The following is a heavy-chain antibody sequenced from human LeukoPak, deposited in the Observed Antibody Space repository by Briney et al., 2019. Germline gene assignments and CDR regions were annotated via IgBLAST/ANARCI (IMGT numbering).Heavy chain of an antibody. CDR1: GGSFSGYY. CDR2: INHSGST. J-gene: IGHJ4*02. D-gene: IGHD3-10*01. V-gene: IGHV4-34*01. Sequence: SETLSLTCAVYGGSFSGYYWSWIRQPPGKGLEWIGEINHSGSTNYNPSLKSRVTISVDTSKNQFSLKLSSVTAADTAVYYCARDRAYYYGSGSPLFDYWGQGTLVTVSS. CDR3: ARDRAYYYGSGSPLFDY.